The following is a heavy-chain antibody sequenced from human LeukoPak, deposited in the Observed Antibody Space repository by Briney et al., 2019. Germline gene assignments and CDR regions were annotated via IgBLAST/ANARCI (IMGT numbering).Heavy chain of an antibody. CDR3: ARDSQRSGVVQPKSVNYYYGMDV. V-gene: IGHV3-11*01. Sequence: GGSLRLSCAASGFTFSDYYMSWIRQAPGKGLEWVSYISSSGSTIYYADSVKGRFTISRDNAKNSPYLQMNSLRAEDTAVYYCARDSQRSGVVQPKSVNYYYGMDVWGQGTTVTVSS. CDR1: GFTFSDYY. D-gene: IGHD3-10*01. J-gene: IGHJ6*02. CDR2: ISSSGSTI.